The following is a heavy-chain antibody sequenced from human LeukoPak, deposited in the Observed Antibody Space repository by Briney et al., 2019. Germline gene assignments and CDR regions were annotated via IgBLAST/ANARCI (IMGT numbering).Heavy chain of an antibody. CDR2: ISSSSSYI. CDR1: GFTFSSYS. V-gene: IGHV3-21*01. CDR3: ARDSARFVTIFGVVTEYFQH. D-gene: IGHD3-3*01. J-gene: IGHJ1*01. Sequence: GGSLRLSCAASGFTFSSYSMNWVRQAPGKGLEWVSSISSSSSYIYYVDSVKGRFTISRDNAKNSLYLQMNSLRAEDTAVYYCARDSARFVTIFGVVTEYFQHWGQGTLVTVSS.